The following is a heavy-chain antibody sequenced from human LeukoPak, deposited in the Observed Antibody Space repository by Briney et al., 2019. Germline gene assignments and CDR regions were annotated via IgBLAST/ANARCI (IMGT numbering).Heavy chain of an antibody. J-gene: IGHJ4*02. CDR3: AREGIYCVNGVCYLDY. D-gene: IGHD2-8*01. CDR1: GFKFDDYG. V-gene: IGHV3-20*04. Sequence: GGSLRLSCAASGFKFDDYGMSWVRHAPGKGLEWVSGISWNGGNTGYADSVKGRSTISRDNAKNSLFLQVNSLRADDTAFYYCAREGIYCVNGVCYLDYWGQGTLVTVSS. CDR2: ISWNGGNT.